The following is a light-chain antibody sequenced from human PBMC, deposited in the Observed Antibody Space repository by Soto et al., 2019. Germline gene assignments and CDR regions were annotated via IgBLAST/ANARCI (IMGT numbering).Light chain of an antibody. V-gene: IGLV1-40*01. Sequence: QSVLTQPPSVSGAPGQRVTISCTGRSSNIGAGYDVHWYQQLPGRAPKVLIYGNSNRPSGVPDRFSASKSGTSASLAVTGLQPEDEADYSCQSYDNSVGNWVFGGGTKLTVL. J-gene: IGLJ3*02. CDR3: QSYDNSVGNWV. CDR2: GNS. CDR1: SSNIGAGYD.